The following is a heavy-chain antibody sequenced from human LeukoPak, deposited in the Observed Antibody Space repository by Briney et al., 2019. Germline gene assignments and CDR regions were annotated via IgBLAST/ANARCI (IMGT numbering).Heavy chain of an antibody. CDR3: ARVGAAAGNDY. CDR1: GYTFTSYY. Sequence: GASVTVSYKASGYTFTSYYMHWVRQAPGQALEWMGLINPSGGSTSYAQKFQGRVTMTRDTSTSTVYMELSSLRSEDTAVYYCARVGAAAGNDYWGQGTLVTVSS. CDR2: INPSGGST. J-gene: IGHJ4*02. V-gene: IGHV1-46*01. D-gene: IGHD6-13*01.